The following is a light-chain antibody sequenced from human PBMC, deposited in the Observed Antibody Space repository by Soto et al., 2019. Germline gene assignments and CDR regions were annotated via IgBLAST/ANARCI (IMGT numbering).Light chain of an antibody. CDR2: GAS. CDR3: QQYNNWPQT. J-gene: IGKJ1*01. CDR1: QSVATN. V-gene: IGKV3-15*01. Sequence: EAVLTQSPATLSVSPGERVTLSCRASQSVATNLAWYQQRPGQAPRLPIYGASNRAIGLPARFSGSGSGTEFTLTITSLQSEDFAVYYCQQYNNWPQTFGQGTKVEIK.